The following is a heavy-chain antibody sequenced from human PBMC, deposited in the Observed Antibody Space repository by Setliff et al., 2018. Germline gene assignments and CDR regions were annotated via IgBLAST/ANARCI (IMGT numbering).Heavy chain of an antibody. J-gene: IGHJ4*02. CDR3: TRGDTSTFWD. Sequence: PSETLSLTCTVSDDSISSRHYYWSWIRQPAGKGLEWLGQIYRRGSTNFSPSLKSRVTISTGTSKNQFSLKLNSVTAADTAVYYCTRGDTSTFWDWGQGTLVTVSS. V-gene: IGHV4-61*10. CDR1: DDSISSRHYY. CDR2: IYRRGST. D-gene: IGHD3-16*01.